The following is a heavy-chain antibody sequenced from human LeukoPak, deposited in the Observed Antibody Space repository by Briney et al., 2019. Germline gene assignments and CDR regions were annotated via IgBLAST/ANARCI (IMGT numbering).Heavy chain of an antibody. V-gene: IGHV3-23*01. CDR3: AKDTGPIAVAGELFDY. CDR1: GFTFSSYA. J-gene: IGHJ4*02. CDR2: ISGSGGST. Sequence: GGSLRLSCAASGFTFSSYAMSWVRQAPGKGLEWVSAISGSGGSTYYADSVKGRFTISRDNSKNTLYLQMNSPRAEDTAVYYCAKDTGPIAVAGELFDYWGQGTLVTVSS. D-gene: IGHD6-19*01.